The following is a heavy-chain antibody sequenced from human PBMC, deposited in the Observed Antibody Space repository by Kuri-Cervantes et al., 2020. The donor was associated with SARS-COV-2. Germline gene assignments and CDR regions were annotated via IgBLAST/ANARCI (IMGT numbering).Heavy chain of an antibody. J-gene: IGHJ4*02. CDR1: GFTFGDYA. CDR3: ARGWSGRNPVFDY. CDR2: IRSKAYGGTT. Sequence: GESLKISCTASGFTFGDYAMSWVRQAPGKGLEWVGFIRSKAYGGTTEYAASVKGRFTISRDDSKSIAYLQMNSLIAEDTAVYYCARGWSGRNPVFDYWGQGTLVTVSS. V-gene: IGHV3-49*04. D-gene: IGHD3-3*01.